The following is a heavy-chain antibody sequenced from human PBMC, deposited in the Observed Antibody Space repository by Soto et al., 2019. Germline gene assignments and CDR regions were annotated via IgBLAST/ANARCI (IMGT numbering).Heavy chain of an antibody. CDR1: GFTFSSYG. CDR2: ISSDGSNK. D-gene: IGHD5-18*01. CDR3: AKDHAAYGYIFDH. Sequence: QVQLVESGGGVVQPGRSLRVSCAASGFTFSSYGMHWVRQAPGKGLEWVAFISSDGSNKYYVDSVKGRFTISRDNSKSTLYLQMNSLRPAGTAVYYCAKDHAAYGYIFDHWGQGTLVTVSS. V-gene: IGHV3-30*18. J-gene: IGHJ5*02.